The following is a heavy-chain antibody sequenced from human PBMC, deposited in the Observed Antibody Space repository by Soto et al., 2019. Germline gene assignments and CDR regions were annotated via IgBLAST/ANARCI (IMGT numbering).Heavy chain of an antibody. CDR1: GASINGGGYY. CDR2: IYYSGNT. D-gene: IGHD4-17*01. J-gene: IGHJ6*02. Sequence: QVQLQESGPGLVKPSQTLSLTCTVSGASINGGGYYWSWIRQHPGKGLEWIGSIYYSGNTYYSPSLKGRVTISGDTSKNHFSLRLTSVTAADTAVYYCARDPSYGDYSYYGMDVWGQGTTVTVSS. CDR3: ARDPSYGDYSYYGMDV. V-gene: IGHV4-31*03.